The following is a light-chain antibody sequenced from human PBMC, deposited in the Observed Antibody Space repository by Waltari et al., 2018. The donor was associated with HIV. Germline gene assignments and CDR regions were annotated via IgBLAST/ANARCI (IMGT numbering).Light chain of an antibody. Sequence: VIWMTQSPSLVSASTGDRVTIPCRISEDAGTYVAWYRLRPGKAPELLVHTVSSLHTGVPSRFSGSGSGTAFTLTINSLQPDDVATYFCQQYWHFPWMFGQGTAVEI. CDR2: TVS. J-gene: IGKJ1*01. V-gene: IGKV1D-8*03. CDR3: QQYWHFPWM. CDR1: EDAGTY.